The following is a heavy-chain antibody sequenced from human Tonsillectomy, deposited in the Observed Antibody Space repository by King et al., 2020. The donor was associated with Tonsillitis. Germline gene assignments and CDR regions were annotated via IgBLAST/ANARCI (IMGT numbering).Heavy chain of an antibody. V-gene: IGHV4-61*01. Sequence: VQLQESGPGLVKPSETLSLTCNVSGGSVSSGSYYWTWIRQPPGKGLEWIGYIYHSGSLRYNPSLKSRVTISLDTSKNQFSLNLTSVTAADTAVYICASRHDWDDYWGQGTLVTVSS. CDR2: IYHSGSL. CDR3: ASRHDWDDY. D-gene: IGHD3-9*01. J-gene: IGHJ4*02. CDR1: GGSVSSGSYY.